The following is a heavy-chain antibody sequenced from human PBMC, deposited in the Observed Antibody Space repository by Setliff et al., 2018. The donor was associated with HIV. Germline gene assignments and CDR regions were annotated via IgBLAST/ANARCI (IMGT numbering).Heavy chain of an antibody. D-gene: IGHD5-12*01. CDR2: IYTSGST. J-gene: IGHJ3*02. Sequence: SETLSLTCTVPGGSISNSYWSWIRQPAGKGLEWIGRIYTSGSTMYNPSLKSRVTMSVDTSNNQFSLKLSSVTAADTAVYYCARVGGEMATIAGAFDIWGQGTMVTVSS. CDR1: GGSISNSY. V-gene: IGHV4-4*07. CDR3: ARVGGEMATIAGAFDI.